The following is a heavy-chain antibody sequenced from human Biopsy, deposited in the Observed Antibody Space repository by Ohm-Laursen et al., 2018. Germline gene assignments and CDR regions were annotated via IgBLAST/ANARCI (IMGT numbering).Heavy chain of an antibody. J-gene: IGHJ4*02. V-gene: IGHV1-18*01. CDR3: ARVALPLYLDN. CDR1: GYSFNNYG. CDR2: ISGYNSNT. Sequence: SVKVSCKASGYSFNNYGINWVRQAPGQGLEWMGRISGYNSNTKYAQKFQGRVTMTTDTSTSAVYMEVRSLRSDDTAVYYCARVALPLYLDNWGQGTRVTVSS. D-gene: IGHD2-21*01.